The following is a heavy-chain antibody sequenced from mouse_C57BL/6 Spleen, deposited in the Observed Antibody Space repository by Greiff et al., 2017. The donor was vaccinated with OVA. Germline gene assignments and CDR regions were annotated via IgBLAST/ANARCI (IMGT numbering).Heavy chain of an antibody. CDR2: ISSGGSYT. D-gene: IGHD4-1*01. Sequence: EVKLMESGGDLVKPGGSLKLSCAASGFTFSSYGMSWVRQTPDKRLEWVATISSGGSYTYYPDSVKGRFTISRDNAKNTLYLQMSSLKSEDTAMYYCERRRELTVNAMDYWGQGTSVTVSS. CDR3: ERRRELTVNAMDY. CDR1: GFTFSSYG. V-gene: IGHV5-6*02. J-gene: IGHJ4*01.